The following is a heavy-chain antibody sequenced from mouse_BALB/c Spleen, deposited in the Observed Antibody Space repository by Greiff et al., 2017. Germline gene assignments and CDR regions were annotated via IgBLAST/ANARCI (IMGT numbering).Heavy chain of an antibody. D-gene: IGHD2-3*01. CDR2: IDPANGNT. CDR1: GFNIKDTY. Sequence: EVQLQQSGAELVKPGASVKLSCTASGFNIKDTYMHWVKQRPEQGLEWIGRIDPANGNTKYDPKFQGKATITADTSSNTAYLQLSSLTSEDTAVYYCARRRFYDGYSWFAYWGQGTLVTVSA. J-gene: IGHJ3*01. V-gene: IGHV14-3*02. CDR3: ARRRFYDGYSWFAY.